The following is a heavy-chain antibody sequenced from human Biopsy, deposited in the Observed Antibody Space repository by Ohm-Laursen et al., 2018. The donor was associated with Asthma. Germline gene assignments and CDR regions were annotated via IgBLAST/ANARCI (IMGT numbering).Heavy chain of an antibody. J-gene: IGHJ4*02. CDR1: GGTFSNFA. CDR3: ASDFPKDYVRYNFQF. D-gene: IGHD4-17*01. Sequence: GASVKVSCKAPGGTFSNFAISWVRQAPGQGIEWMGGHDHEEGGTVNARRFQGRVTMTEDTSTDTAYMELSSLSSDDTAVYYCASDFPKDYVRYNFQFWGQGTLVTVSS. CDR2: HDHEEGGT. V-gene: IGHV1-24*01.